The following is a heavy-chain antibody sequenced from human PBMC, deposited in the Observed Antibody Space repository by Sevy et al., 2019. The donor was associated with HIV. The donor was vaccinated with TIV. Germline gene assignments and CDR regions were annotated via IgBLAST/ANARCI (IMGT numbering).Heavy chain of an antibody. CDR3: ARDRRGGDYYYGMDV. V-gene: IGHV1-69*13. CDR1: GGTFSSYA. D-gene: IGHD3-10*01. J-gene: IGHJ6*02. CDR2: IIPIFGTA. Sequence: ASVKVSCKASGGTFSSYAISWVRQAPGQGLEWMGGIIPIFGTANYAQKFQGRVTITADESTSTAYMELSSVRSEDTAVYDCARDRRGGDYYYGMDVWGQGTTVTVSS.